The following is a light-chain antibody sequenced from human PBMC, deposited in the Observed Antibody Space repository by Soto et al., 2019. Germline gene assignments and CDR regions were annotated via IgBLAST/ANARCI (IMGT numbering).Light chain of an antibody. CDR1: QSVYTNY. CDR3: QHYGSSPPVYT. Sequence: EIVLAQSPGTLSLSPGERATLSCRASQSVYTNYLAWYQQKPGQATRLLIYGASRRATGIPDRFSGSGSGTDFTLTISRLEPKDFAVYDCQHYGSSPPVYTFGQGTKLEIK. V-gene: IGKV3-20*01. CDR2: GAS. J-gene: IGKJ2*01.